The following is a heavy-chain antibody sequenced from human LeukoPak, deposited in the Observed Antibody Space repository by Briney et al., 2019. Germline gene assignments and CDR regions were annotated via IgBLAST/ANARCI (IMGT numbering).Heavy chain of an antibody. D-gene: IGHD4-17*01. V-gene: IGHV4-34*01. J-gene: IGHJ4*02. CDR2: FTHHGKT. Sequence: SETLSLTCAVYGGSLSGYFWSWIRQPPGKGLEWIGEFTHHGKTNYNPSLKSRLTMSVDTSKKQSSLRLSSVTAADTAVYYCAIIYGDYSDFDYWGQGTLVTVSS. CDR1: GGSLSGYF. CDR3: AIIYGDYSDFDY.